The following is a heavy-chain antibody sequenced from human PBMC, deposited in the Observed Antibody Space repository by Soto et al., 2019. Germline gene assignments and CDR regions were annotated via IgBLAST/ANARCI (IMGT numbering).Heavy chain of an antibody. CDR1: GFTFSSYA. CDR3: AKYPRITMVRGVPGY. CDR2: IRGSGGST. D-gene: IGHD3-10*01. Sequence: PGGSLRLSCAASGFTFSSYAMSWVRQAPGKGLEWVSAIRGSGGSTYYADSVKGRVTISRDNSKNTLYLQMNSLRAVDTAVYYCAKYPRITMVRGVPGYWGQGTLVTVSS. V-gene: IGHV3-23*01. J-gene: IGHJ4*02.